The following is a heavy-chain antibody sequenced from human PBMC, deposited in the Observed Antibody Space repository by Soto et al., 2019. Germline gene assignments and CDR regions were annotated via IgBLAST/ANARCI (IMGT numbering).Heavy chain of an antibody. CDR3: AREWVTRDYDILTGYSNWFDP. D-gene: IGHD3-9*01. V-gene: IGHV4-59*01. CDR2: IYYSGST. J-gene: IGHJ5*02. Sequence: SETLSLTCTVSGGSISSYYWSWIRQPPGKGLEWIGYIYYSGSTNYNPSLKSRVTISVDTSKNQFSLKLSSVTAADTAVYYCAREWVTRDYDILTGYSNWFDPWGQGTLVTVSS. CDR1: GGSISSYY.